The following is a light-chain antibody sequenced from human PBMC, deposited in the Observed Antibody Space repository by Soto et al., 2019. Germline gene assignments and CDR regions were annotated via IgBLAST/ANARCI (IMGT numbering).Light chain of an antibody. CDR1: QSLVFSDGNTC. V-gene: IGKV2-30*01. Sequence: DVVMTQSPLSLPVTHGQPASISCRSSQSLVFSDGNTCLNWFQQRPGQSPRRLIYKVSHRDPGVPDRFSGSGSGTDFTLTISSLRPEDFATYYCIQDYNYPLTFGGGTKVDIK. CDR3: IQDYNYPLT. J-gene: IGKJ4*01. CDR2: KVS.